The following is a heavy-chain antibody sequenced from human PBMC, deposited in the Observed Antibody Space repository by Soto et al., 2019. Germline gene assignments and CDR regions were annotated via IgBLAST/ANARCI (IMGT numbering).Heavy chain of an antibody. CDR3: ARDDGIAAAGTCSY. J-gene: IGHJ4*02. Sequence: GGSLRLSCAASGFTFSSYAMHWVRQAPGKGLEWVAVISYDGSNKYYADSVKGRFTISRDNSKNTLYLQMNSLRAEDTAVYYCARDDGIAAAGTCSYWGQGTLVTVSS. V-gene: IGHV3-30-3*01. D-gene: IGHD6-13*01. CDR2: ISYDGSNK. CDR1: GFTFSSYA.